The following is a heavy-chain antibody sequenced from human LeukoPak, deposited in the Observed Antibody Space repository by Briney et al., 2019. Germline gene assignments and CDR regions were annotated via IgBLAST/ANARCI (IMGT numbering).Heavy chain of an antibody. D-gene: IGHD2-2*01. CDR1: GGSISRGGYS. V-gene: IGHV4-30-2*01. Sequence: SETLSLTCAVSGGSISRGGYSWSWIRQPPGKGLEWIGYIYHSGSTYYNPSLKSRVTISVDRSKNQFSLKLSSVTAADTAVYYCARLVVVPAAIAFHAFDIWGQGTMVTVSS. CDR2: IYHSGST. CDR3: ARLVVVPAAIAFHAFDI. J-gene: IGHJ3*02.